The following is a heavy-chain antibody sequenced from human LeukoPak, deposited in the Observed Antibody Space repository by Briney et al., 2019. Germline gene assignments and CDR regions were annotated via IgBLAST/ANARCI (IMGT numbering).Heavy chain of an antibody. Sequence: PSETLSLTCAVYGGSFSGYYWSWIRQPPGKGLEWIGEINHSGSTNYNPSLKSRVTISVDTSKNQFSLKLSSVTAADTAVYYCARGYCSGGSCHRGHWLDPWGQGTLVTVSS. CDR2: INHSGST. D-gene: IGHD2-15*01. J-gene: IGHJ5*02. V-gene: IGHV4-34*01. CDR1: GGSFSGYY. CDR3: ARGYCSGGSCHRGHWLDP.